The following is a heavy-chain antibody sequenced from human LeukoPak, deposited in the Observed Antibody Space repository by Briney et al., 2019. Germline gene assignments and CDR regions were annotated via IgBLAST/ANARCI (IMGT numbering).Heavy chain of an antibody. CDR1: GYTFTGHY. V-gene: IGHV1-2*02. J-gene: IGHJ3*02. D-gene: IGHD5-12*01. CDR3: VRDGYSGGAFDI. Sequence: VASVKVSCKASGYTFTGHYMRWVRQAPGQGLEWMGWIYPKSGATNYAQKFQSRVTMTRDTSITTAFMELNILKSDVTAVYYCVRDGYSGGAFDIWGQGTMVTVSS. CDR2: IYPKSGAT.